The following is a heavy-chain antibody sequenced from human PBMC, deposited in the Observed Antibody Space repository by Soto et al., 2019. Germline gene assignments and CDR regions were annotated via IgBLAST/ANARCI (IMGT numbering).Heavy chain of an antibody. Sequence: SETLSLTCTVSGGSISGSSYYWGWIRQPPGKGLEWIGSIYYSGSTYYNPSLKSRVTISVDTSKNQFSLKLSSVTAADTAVYYCARSLGDYYYYYGMDVWGQGTTVTVSS. D-gene: IGHD3-16*01. CDR1: GGSISGSSYY. CDR2: IYYSGST. CDR3: ARSLGDYYYYYGMDV. V-gene: IGHV4-39*01. J-gene: IGHJ6*02.